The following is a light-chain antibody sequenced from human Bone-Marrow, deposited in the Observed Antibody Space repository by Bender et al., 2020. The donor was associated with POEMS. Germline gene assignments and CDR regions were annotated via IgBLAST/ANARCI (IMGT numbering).Light chain of an antibody. CDR1: YSNIGTNT. CDR3: TAWDGGLNIRV. CDR2: RND. J-gene: IGLJ3*02. Sequence: QSVLTQPPSASGTPGQTVTISCSGGYSNIGTNTVNWYQQVPGTAPKLLIYRNDQRQSGVPDRFSGSKSGTSASLAISGLQSDDEDDYHCTAWDGGLNIRVYGGGTKLTVL. V-gene: IGLV1-44*01.